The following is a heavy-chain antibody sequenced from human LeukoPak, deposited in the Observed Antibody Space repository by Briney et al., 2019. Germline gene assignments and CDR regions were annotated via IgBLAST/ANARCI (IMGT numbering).Heavy chain of an antibody. CDR1: GFTFSSYA. D-gene: IGHD3-22*01. CDR2: ISGSGGSI. Sequence: SGGSLRLSCAASGFTFSSYAMSWVRQAPGKGLEWVSAISGSGGSIGYADSVKGRFTISRDNSKNTLYLQMNSLRAEDTAVYYCAKGHYDSSGYYGLVDYWGQGTLVTVSS. V-gene: IGHV3-23*01. J-gene: IGHJ4*02. CDR3: AKGHYDSSGYYGLVDY.